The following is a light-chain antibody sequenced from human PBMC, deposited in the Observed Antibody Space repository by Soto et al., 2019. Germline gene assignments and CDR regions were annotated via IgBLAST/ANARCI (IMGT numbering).Light chain of an antibody. Sequence: QSVLTQSPSASGTPGQSVTISCSGRSSNIGTYYVYWYQHLPGTAPKLLIYSNNLRPSGVPDRFSGSKSGTSASLAISGLRSEDEALYYCASWDVSLSGWVFGRGTKLTVL. V-gene: IGLV1-47*02. J-gene: IGLJ3*02. CDR3: ASWDVSLSGWV. CDR2: SNN. CDR1: SSNIGTYY.